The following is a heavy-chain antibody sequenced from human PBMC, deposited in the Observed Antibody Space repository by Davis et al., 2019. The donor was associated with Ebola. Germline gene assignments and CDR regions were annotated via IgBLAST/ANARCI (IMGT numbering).Heavy chain of an antibody. J-gene: IGHJ5*02. V-gene: IGHV4-59*12. D-gene: IGHD3-3*01. Sequence: MPSETLSLTCTVSGGSISSYYWSWIRQPPGKGLEWIGYIYYSGSTNYNPSLKSRVTISVDTSKNQFSLKLSSVTAADTAVYYCAREDLTIFGVVTRYNWFDPWGQGTLVTVSS. CDR3: AREDLTIFGVVTRYNWFDP. CDR2: IYYSGST. CDR1: GGSISSYY.